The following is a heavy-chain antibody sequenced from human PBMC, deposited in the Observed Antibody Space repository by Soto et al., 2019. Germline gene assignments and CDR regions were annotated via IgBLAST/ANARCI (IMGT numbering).Heavy chain of an antibody. J-gene: IGHJ4*02. CDR1: GFTFSSYG. CDR3: ARDLKQLALDY. D-gene: IGHD6-13*01. CDR2: IWYDGSNK. V-gene: IGHV3-33*01. Sequence: GGSLRLSCAASGFTFSSYGMHWVRQAPGKGLEWVAVIWYDGSNKYYADSVKGRFTISRDNSKNTLYLQVNSLRAEDTAVYYCARDLKQLALDYWGQGTLVTVSS.